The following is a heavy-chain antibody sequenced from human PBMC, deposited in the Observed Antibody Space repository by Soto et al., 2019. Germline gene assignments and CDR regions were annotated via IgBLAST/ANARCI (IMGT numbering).Heavy chain of an antibody. D-gene: IGHD3-10*01. CDR1: GFTFRNYG. CDR3: AKDENGSGSYYMSPFDY. V-gene: IGHV3-48*01. Sequence: PGGSLRLSCAASGFTFRNYGMNWVRQAPGKGLEWVSYIGIGSSTKYYADSVKGRFTISRDNAKNSLYLQMNSLRAEDTAVYYCAKDENGSGSYYMSPFDYWGQGTLVTVSS. J-gene: IGHJ4*02. CDR2: IGIGSSTK.